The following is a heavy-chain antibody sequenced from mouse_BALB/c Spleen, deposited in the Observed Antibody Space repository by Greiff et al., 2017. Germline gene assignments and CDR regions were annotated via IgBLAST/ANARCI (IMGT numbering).Heavy chain of an antibody. J-gene: IGHJ3*01. Sequence: DVMLVESGGGLVQPGGSLKLSCAASGFTFSSYTMSWVRQTPEQRLEWVADISNGGGSTYYPDTVKGRFTISRDNAKNTQYLQMSSLKSEDTAMYYCARHGYYGRSYFLAYWGQGTLVTVSA. D-gene: IGHD1-1*01. CDR3: ARHGYYGRSYFLAY. CDR2: ISNGGGST. V-gene: IGHV5-12-2*01. CDR1: GFTFSSYT.